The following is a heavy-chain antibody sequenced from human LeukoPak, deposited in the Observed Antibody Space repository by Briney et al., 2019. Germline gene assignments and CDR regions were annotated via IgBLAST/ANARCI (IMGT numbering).Heavy chain of an antibody. Sequence: PSETLSLTCTVSGGSISSSSYYWRWIRQPPGKGLEWIGYIYYSGSTNYNPSLKSRVTISVDTSKNQFSLKLSSVTAADTAVYYCARESVYSGYDLGPPKYYFDYWGQGTLVTVSS. CDR2: IYYSGST. V-gene: IGHV4-61*01. CDR3: ARESVYSGYDLGPPKYYFDY. CDR1: GGSISSSSYY. J-gene: IGHJ4*02. D-gene: IGHD5-12*01.